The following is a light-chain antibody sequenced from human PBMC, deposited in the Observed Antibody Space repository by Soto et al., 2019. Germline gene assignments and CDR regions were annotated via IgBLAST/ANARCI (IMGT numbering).Light chain of an antibody. Sequence: QSVLTQPPSASGTPGQRVTISCSGSSSNIGSNTVNWYQQLPGTAPKLLIYSNNQRPSGVPDRFSGSKSGTSASLAISGLQSEDEADYSSAAWDDSLTVVVFGGGTKVTV. V-gene: IGLV1-44*01. CDR2: SNN. J-gene: IGLJ2*01. CDR3: AAWDDSLTVVV. CDR1: SSNIGSNT.